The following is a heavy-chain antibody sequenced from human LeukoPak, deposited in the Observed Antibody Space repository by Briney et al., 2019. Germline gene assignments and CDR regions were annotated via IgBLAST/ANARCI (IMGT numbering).Heavy chain of an antibody. CDR1: GGSFSGYY. Sequence: PSETLSLTCAVYGGSFSGYYWSWIRQPPGKGLEWIGEINHSGSTNYNPSLKSRFTISVDRPKNQFFLTVTSVTAADTAVYFCARSRQASGLLGSWGQGTLVAVSS. D-gene: IGHD3-10*01. J-gene: IGHJ5*01. CDR3: ARSRQASGLLGS. V-gene: IGHV4-34*10. CDR2: INHSGST.